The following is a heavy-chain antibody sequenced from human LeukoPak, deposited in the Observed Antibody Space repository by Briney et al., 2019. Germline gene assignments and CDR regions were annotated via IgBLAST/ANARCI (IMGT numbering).Heavy chain of an antibody. D-gene: IGHD6-19*01. J-gene: IGHJ4*02. V-gene: IGHV4-61*01. CDR2: IFYSGSS. CDR1: GGSISSGSYY. CDR3: ARGDTSGWAHYFDY. Sequence: SETLSLTCTVSGGSISSGSYYWSWIRQPPGKGLEWIGNIFYSGSSNYNPSLKSRVTISVDTAKNQFSLTLSSVTAADTAVYYCARGDTSGWAHYFDYWGQGTLVTVSS.